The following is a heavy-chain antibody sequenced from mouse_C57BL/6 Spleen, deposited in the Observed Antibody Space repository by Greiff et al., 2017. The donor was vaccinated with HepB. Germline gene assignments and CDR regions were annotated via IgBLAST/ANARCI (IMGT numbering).Heavy chain of an antibody. D-gene: IGHD2-5*01. CDR3: ANSNYWYFDV. Sequence: VQLQQSGAELVKPGASVKLSCKASGYTFTSYWMQWVKQRPGQGLEWIGEIDPSDSYTNYNQKFKGKATLTVDTSSSTAYMQLSSLTSEDSAVYYCANSNYWYFDVWGTGTTVTVSS. CDR1: GYTFTSYW. J-gene: IGHJ1*03. V-gene: IGHV1-50*01. CDR2: IDPSDSYT.